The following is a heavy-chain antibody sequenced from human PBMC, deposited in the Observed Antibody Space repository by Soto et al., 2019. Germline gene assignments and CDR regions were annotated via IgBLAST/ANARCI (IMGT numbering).Heavy chain of an antibody. J-gene: IGHJ6*02. CDR1: GYSFTSYW. Sequence: PGASLKISCKGSGYSFTSYWIGWVRQMPGKGLEWMGIIYPGDSDTRYSPSFQGQVTISADKSISTAYLQWSSLKASDTAMYYCARLFPTVSYYDFWSGYLHGMDVWGQGTTVTVSS. V-gene: IGHV5-51*01. D-gene: IGHD3-3*01. CDR2: IYPGDSDT. CDR3: ARLFPTVSYYDFWSGYLHGMDV.